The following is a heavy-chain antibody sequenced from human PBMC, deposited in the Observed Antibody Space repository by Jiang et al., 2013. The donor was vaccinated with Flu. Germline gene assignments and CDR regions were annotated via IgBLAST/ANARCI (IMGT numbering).Heavy chain of an antibody. J-gene: IGHJ4*02. CDR3: TRGAWNGNYFFDY. V-gene: IGHV6-1*01. CDR1: GDSVSRDTAA. D-gene: IGHD1-1*01. Sequence: QTLSLTCAISGDSVSRDTAAWNWIRQSPSGNLEWLGRTYYRSKYYNDYGVSVNSRISINPDTAKNQVSLQLNSVTPEDTAVYYCTRGAWNGNYFFDYWDQGILVTVSS. CDR2: TYYRSKYYN.